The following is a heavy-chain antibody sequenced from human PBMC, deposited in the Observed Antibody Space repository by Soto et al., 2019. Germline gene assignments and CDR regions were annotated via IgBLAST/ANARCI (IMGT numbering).Heavy chain of an antibody. D-gene: IGHD6-19*01. CDR3: AAVTGWYHFFPGY. V-gene: IGHV1-3*01. Sequence: ASVKVSCKASGYTFTSYAMHWVRQAPGQRLEWMGWINAGNGNTKYSQKFQGRVTITRDTSASTAYMELSSLRSEDTAVYYCAAVTGWYHFFPGYWGQGTLVTVSS. CDR2: INAGNGNT. J-gene: IGHJ4*02. CDR1: GYTFTSYA.